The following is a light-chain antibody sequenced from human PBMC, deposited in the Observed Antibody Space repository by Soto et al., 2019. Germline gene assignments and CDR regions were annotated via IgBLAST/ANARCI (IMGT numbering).Light chain of an antibody. CDR3: QQLNNFPLT. V-gene: IGKV1-9*01. J-gene: IGKJ3*01. CDR2: AAS. Sequence: DIQLPQSPSFLSASVGDRVTITCRASQGIGSSLAWYQQKPGKAPKLLIYAASTLQSGVPSRFSGSGSGTEFTLTISSLQPEDFTTYYCQQLNNFPLTFGPGTTVDVK. CDR1: QGIGSS.